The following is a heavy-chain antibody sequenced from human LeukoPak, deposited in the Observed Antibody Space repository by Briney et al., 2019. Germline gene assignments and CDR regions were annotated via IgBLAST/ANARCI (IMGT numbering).Heavy chain of an antibody. CDR1: GGSISSYH. V-gene: IGHV4-4*07. D-gene: IGHD3-3*01. Sequence: PSETLSLTCTVSGGSISSYHWSWIRQPAGKGLEWIGRIYTSGSTNYNPSLKSRVTMSVDTSKNQFSLKLSSVTAADTAVYYCARERSLEWLLDYYYYMDVWGKGTTVTVSS. J-gene: IGHJ6*03. CDR2: IYTSGST. CDR3: ARERSLEWLLDYYYYMDV.